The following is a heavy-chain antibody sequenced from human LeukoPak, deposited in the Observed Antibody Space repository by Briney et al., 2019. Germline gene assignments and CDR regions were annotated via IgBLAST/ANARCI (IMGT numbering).Heavy chain of an antibody. V-gene: IGHV3-53*01. D-gene: IGHD6-13*01. CDR1: GFTVRTYY. Sequence: PGGSLSLSCAASGFTVRTYYMNWVRQAPGKGLEWVSVIYSGDSTYYADSVKGRFTISRDNSKNTLYLQMNSLRAEDTAVYYCARGGIAAAGTVFDYWGQGTLVTVSS. CDR3: ARGGIAAAGTVFDY. J-gene: IGHJ4*02. CDR2: IYSGDST.